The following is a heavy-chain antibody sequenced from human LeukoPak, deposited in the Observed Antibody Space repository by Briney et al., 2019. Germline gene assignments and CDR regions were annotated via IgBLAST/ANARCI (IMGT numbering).Heavy chain of an antibody. Sequence: PGGSLRLSCAACGFTFSDYYMSWIRQAPGKGLEWVSYISSSGSTIYYADSVKGRFTISRDNAKNSLYLQMNSLRAEDTAVYYCARALVVVINLVAFDIWGQGTMVTVSS. J-gene: IGHJ3*02. CDR2: ISSSGSTI. D-gene: IGHD3-22*01. CDR3: ARALVVVINLVAFDI. CDR1: GFTFSDYY. V-gene: IGHV3-11*01.